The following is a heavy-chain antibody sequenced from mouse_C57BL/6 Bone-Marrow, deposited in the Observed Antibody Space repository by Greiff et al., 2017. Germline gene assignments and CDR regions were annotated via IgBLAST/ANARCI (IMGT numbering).Heavy chain of an antibody. CDR1: GYTFTSYW. Sequence: QVQLQQPGAELVKPGASVKMSCKASGYTFTSYWITWVKQRPGQGLEWIGDIYPGSGSTNYNETFKSKATLTLDTSSSTAYLQLISLTSEDSAVYYGARCYYSNYWYFDVWGTGTTVTVSS. CDR2: IYPGSGST. D-gene: IGHD2-5*01. V-gene: IGHV1-55*01. CDR3: ARCYYSNYWYFDV. J-gene: IGHJ1*03.